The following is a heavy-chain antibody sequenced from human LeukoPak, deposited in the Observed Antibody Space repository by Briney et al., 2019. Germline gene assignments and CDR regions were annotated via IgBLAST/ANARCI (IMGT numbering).Heavy chain of an antibody. CDR3: AREPFDY. Sequence: GESLRLSCAASGFTFSSYSMNWVRQAPGKGLEWVSSISGSSTYIDYADSVKGRFTISRDNAKNALYLQMNRLRAEDTAVYYCAREPFDYWGQGTLVTVSS. CDR1: GFTFSSYS. J-gene: IGHJ4*02. CDR2: ISGSSTYI. V-gene: IGHV3-21*01.